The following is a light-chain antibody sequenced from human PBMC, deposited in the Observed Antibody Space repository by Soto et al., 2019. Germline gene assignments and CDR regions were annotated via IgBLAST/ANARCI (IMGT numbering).Light chain of an antibody. CDR1: QTVTSNY. J-gene: IGKJ2*01. Sequence: EVVLTQSPGTLSLSPGEGATLSCRASQTVTSNYLAWYQQKPGQAPRLLIYGASSRATDIPHRFSGSGSGTDFTLTISRLEPEDFALYYCQQYLSLPVTFGQGTKLEIK. CDR3: QQYLSLPVT. CDR2: GAS. V-gene: IGKV3-20*01.